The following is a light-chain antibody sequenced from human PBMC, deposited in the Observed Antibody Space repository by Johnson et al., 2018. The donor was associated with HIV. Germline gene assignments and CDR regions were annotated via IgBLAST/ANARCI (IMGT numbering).Light chain of an antibody. J-gene: IGLJ1*01. CDR2: DNN. V-gene: IGLV1-51*01. Sequence: QSVLTQPPSVSAAPGQKVTISCSGSSSNIGNNYVSWYKQLPGTAPKLLIYDNNKRPSGIPDRFSGSKSGTSASLGITGLQTEDEAEYYCGTWDSSLSAYVFGTGTKVTVL. CDR1: SSNIGNNY. CDR3: GTWDSSLSAYV.